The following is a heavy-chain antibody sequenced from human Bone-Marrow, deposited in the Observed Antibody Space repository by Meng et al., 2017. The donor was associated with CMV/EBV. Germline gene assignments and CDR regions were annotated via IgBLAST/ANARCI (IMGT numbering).Heavy chain of an antibody. CDR3: ARVSYSYGTLFDY. CDR1: GFTFSSYW. Sequence: GESLKISCAASGFTFSSYWMSWVRQAPGKGLEWVANIKQDGSEKYYVDSVKGRFTISRDNAKNSLYLQMNSLRAEDTALYYCARVSYSYGTLFDYWGQGTRVTVSS. CDR2: IKQDGSEK. D-gene: IGHD5-18*01. V-gene: IGHV3-7*03. J-gene: IGHJ4*02.